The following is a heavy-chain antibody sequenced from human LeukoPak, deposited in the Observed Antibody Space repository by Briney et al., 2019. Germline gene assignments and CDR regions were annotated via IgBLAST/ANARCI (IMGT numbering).Heavy chain of an antibody. CDR2: IYYSGST. CDR1: GGSISSGGYY. D-gene: IGHD6-6*01. V-gene: IGHV4-31*03. J-gene: IGHJ4*02. CDR3: AREGIMEQVAYIDL. Sequence: KPSETLSLTCTVSGGSISSGGYYWSWIRQHPGKGLEWIGYIYYSGSTYYNPSLKSRFTISLPTSNTQFSLKLTSVPAADTAVYYFAREGIMEQVAYIDLWGQGTLVTVSS.